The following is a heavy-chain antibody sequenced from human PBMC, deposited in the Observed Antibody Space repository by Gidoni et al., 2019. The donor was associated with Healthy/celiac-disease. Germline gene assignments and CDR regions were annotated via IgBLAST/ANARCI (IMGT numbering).Heavy chain of an antibody. Sequence: QVQLQESGPGLVKPSETLSLTCAVSGYSISSGYYWGWIRQLPGKGLEWIGSIYHSGSTYYNPSLKSRVTISVDTSKNQFSLKLSSVTAADTAVYYCAREAVGVAGTGPFDLWGRGTLVTVSS. CDR1: GYSISSGYY. D-gene: IGHD6-19*01. J-gene: IGHJ2*01. CDR2: IYHSGST. V-gene: IGHV4-38-2*02. CDR3: AREAVGVAGTGPFDL.